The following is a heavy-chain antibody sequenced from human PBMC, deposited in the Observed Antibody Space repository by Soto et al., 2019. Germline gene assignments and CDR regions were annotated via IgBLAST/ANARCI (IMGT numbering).Heavy chain of an antibody. J-gene: IGHJ6*04. D-gene: IGHD6-19*01. CDR1: GYSFTSYW. CDR2: IYPGDSDT. V-gene: IGHV5-51*01. CDR3: ARHVFQGIAVVGTYYSGMDV. Sequence: GESLKISCKGSGYSFTSYWIGWVRQMPGKGLEWMRIIYPGDSDTRSSPSFQGQVTISADKPISTAYLQWSSLKASDTAMYYCARHVFQGIAVVGTYYSGMDVGGKGTTVPVSS.